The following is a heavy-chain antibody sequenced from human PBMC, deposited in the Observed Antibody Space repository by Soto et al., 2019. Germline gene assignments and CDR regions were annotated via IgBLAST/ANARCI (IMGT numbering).Heavy chain of an antibody. CDR2: IYYSGST. CDR3: ATRYYDILTGYFYGMDV. Sequence: QLQLQESGPGLVKPSETLSLTCTVSGGSISSSSYYWGWIRQPPGKGLEWIGSIYYSGSTYYNPSLNSRDTISVDTSKNQFSLRLSSVTAADTAVYYCATRYYDILTGYFYGMDVWGQGTTVTVSS. V-gene: IGHV4-39*01. D-gene: IGHD3-9*01. CDR1: GGSISSSSYY. J-gene: IGHJ6*02.